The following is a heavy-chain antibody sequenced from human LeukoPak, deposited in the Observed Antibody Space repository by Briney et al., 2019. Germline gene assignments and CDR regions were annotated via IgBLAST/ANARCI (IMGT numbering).Heavy chain of an antibody. V-gene: IGHV3-23*01. CDR1: GFTFSSYA. CDR2: ISGSGGST. D-gene: IGHD6-19*01. J-gene: IGHJ4*02. CDR3: AKDGIAVAGYGDFDY. Sequence: PGGSLRLSCAASGFTFSSYAMSWVRQAPGKGLEWVSAISGSGGSTYYADSVRGRFTISRDNSKDTLYLQMNSLRAEDTAIYYCAKDGIAVAGYGDFDYWGQGTLVTVSS.